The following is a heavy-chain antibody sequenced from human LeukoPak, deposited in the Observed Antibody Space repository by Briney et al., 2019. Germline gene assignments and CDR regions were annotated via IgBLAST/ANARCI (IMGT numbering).Heavy chain of an antibody. CDR3: ARLPYSSSWYYFDY. CDR1: GGPISSSSYY. V-gene: IGHV4-39*01. J-gene: IGHJ4*02. Sequence: SETLSLTCTVSGGPISSSSYYWGWIRQPPGKGLEWIGSIYYSGSTYYNPSLKSRVTISVDTSKNQFSLKLSSVTAADTAVYYCARLPYSSSWYYFDYWGQGTLVTVSS. CDR2: IYYSGST. D-gene: IGHD6-13*01.